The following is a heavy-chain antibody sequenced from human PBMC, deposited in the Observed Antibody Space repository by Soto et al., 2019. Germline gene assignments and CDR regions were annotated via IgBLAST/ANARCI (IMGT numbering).Heavy chain of an antibody. D-gene: IGHD2-21*02. J-gene: IGHJ4*02. CDR2: ISYGGSNK. CDR1: GFTFISYA. Sequence: QVQLVESGGGVVQPGRSLRLSCAASGFTFISYAMHWVRQAPGKGLEWVAVISYGGSNKYYADSVKGRFTISRDNSKNTLYLQMDSLRAEDTAVYYCARDRGGCGGDCYSYADYWGQGTLVTVSS. V-gene: IGHV3-30-3*01. CDR3: ARDRGGCGGDCYSYADY.